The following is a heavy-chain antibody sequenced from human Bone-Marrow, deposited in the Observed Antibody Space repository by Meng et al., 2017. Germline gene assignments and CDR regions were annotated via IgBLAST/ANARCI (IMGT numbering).Heavy chain of an antibody. D-gene: IGHD1-1*01. J-gene: IGHJ1*01. CDR2: INTDGSTT. Sequence: GESLKISCAASGFTFSGHWMHWVRQAPGKGLVWVSRINTDGSTTTYADSVKGRFTISRDNAKNTLYLQMSSLRAEDTAVYYCTNDRLNHWGQGTRVTVSS. CDR3: TNDRLNH. CDR1: GFTFSGHW. V-gene: IGHV3-74*01.